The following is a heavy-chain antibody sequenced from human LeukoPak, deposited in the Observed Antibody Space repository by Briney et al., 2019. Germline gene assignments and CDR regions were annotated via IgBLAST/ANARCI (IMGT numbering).Heavy chain of an antibody. V-gene: IGHV3-30*04. Sequence: PGGSPRLSCAASGFTFSSYAMHWVRQAPGKGLEWVAVISYDGSNKYYADSVKGRFTISRDNSKNTLYLQMNSLRAEDTAVYYCARGYCTNGVCYTLRAFDIWGQGTMVTVSS. D-gene: IGHD2-8*01. J-gene: IGHJ3*02. CDR3: ARGYCTNGVCYTLRAFDI. CDR2: ISYDGSNK. CDR1: GFTFSSYA.